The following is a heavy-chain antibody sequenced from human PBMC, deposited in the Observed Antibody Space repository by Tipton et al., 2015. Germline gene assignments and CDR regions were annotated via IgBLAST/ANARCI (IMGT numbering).Heavy chain of an antibody. CDR2: IFYSGGT. D-gene: IGHD6-19*01. Sequence: LRLSCTVSGASITYSSYYWAWIRQPPGRGLEWIGSIFYSGGTYYNPSLKSRVTISVDTSKNQFSLKLTSVTAADTAVYYCARHVGSSGWYVTLNWFDPWGQGTLVTVSS. CDR3: ARHVGSSGWYVTLNWFDP. J-gene: IGHJ5*02. CDR1: GASITYSSYY. V-gene: IGHV4-39*01.